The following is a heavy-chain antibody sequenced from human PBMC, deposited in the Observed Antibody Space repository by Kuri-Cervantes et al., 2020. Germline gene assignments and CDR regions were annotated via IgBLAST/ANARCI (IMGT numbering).Heavy chain of an antibody. CDR2: ISYDGSNE. J-gene: IGHJ4*02. CDR1: GFTFSTHG. D-gene: IGHD2-15*01. V-gene: IGHV3-30*03. Sequence: GESLKISCAASGFTFSTHGMHWVRQAPGKGLEWVAVISYDGSNEYYADSVKGRFTISRDNSKNTLYLQLNSLRAEDTAMYYCATHLGRGGSRHWGQGTLVTVSS. CDR3: ATHLGRGGSRH.